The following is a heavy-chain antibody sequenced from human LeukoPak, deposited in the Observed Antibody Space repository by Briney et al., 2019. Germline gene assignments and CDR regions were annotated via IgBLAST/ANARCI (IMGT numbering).Heavy chain of an antibody. D-gene: IGHD1-26*01. V-gene: IGHV3-23*01. Sequence: GGSLRLSCAGSGFTFSSYGMSWVRQTPGKGLEWVSAISGSGVSAYYADSVKGRFTISRDNSKNTLYLQMNSLRAEDTAVYYCAGGVGATTGLYYWGQGTLVTVSS. CDR2: ISGSGVSA. J-gene: IGHJ4*02. CDR1: GFTFSSYG. CDR3: AGGVGATTGLYY.